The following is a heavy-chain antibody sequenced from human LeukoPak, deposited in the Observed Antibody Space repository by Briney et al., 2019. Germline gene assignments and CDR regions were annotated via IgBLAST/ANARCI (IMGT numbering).Heavy chain of an antibody. D-gene: IGHD6-13*01. CDR1: GYTFTSYD. CDR2: MNPNSGNT. V-gene: IGHV1-8*01. Sequence: ASVKVSCKASGYTFTSYDINWVRQATGQGLEWMGWMNPNSGNTGYAQKFQGRVTMTRNTSISTAYMELSSLRSEDTAVYYCARDRYSSSWYFGMDVWGQGTTVTVSS. J-gene: IGHJ6*02. CDR3: ARDRYSSSWYFGMDV.